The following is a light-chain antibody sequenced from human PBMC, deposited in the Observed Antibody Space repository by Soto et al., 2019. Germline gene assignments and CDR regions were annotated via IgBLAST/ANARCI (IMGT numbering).Light chain of an antibody. CDR1: QSVSSSY. CDR2: GAS. Sequence: EIVLTQSPGTLSFSPGERATLSCRARQSVSSSYLAWYQQKSGQAPRHLIYGASSRDTGITDRFSGSGSGTDCALAISRLEPEDCAVYYCQQYGSSPWTFGQGNKVEIK. V-gene: IGKV3-20*01. CDR3: QQYGSSPWT. J-gene: IGKJ1*01.